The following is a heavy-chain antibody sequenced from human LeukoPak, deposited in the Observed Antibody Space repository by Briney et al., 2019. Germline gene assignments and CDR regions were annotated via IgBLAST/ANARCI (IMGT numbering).Heavy chain of an antibody. V-gene: IGHV3-33*06. D-gene: IGHD1-26*01. CDR3: AKAEVGATLPYYFDY. J-gene: IGHJ4*02. CDR2: MWDDGTNE. Sequence: PGTSLRLSCTASGFNFGIYGMHQVRQAPGKGLEWVAVMWDDGTNEYYVESVKGRFTISRDNSKNTLYLQMNSLRAEDTAVYYCAKAEVGATLPYYFDYWGQGTLVTVSS. CDR1: GFNFGIYG.